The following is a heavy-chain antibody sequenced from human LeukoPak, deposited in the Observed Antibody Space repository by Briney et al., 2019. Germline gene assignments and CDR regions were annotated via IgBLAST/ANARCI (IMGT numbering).Heavy chain of an antibody. CDR1: GFTFNNYA. J-gene: IGHJ4*02. V-gene: IGHV3-30*04. Sequence: PGGSLRLSCAASGFTFNNYAMHWVRQAPGKGLEWVAVISYDGSNKYYADSVKGRFTISRDNSKNTLYLQMNSLRAEATAVYYCARGAHKRDDYGGFFDYWGQKPLVTVSS. D-gene: IGHD4-23*01. CDR2: ISYDGSNK. CDR3: ARGAHKRDDYGGFFDY.